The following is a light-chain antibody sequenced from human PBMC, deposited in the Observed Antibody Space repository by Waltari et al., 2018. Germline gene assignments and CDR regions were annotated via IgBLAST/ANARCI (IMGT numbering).Light chain of an antibody. CDR3: QHHTNWLWT. V-gene: IGKV3-15*01. Sequence: EREVTQYPATLSSSPGGSATLSCRASQNVTSNLAWYKQKPGQAPRLLMYGASTRAADIPARFSGSGSGTDFTLTISSLQSEDFAVYYCQHHTNWLWTFGQGTRVEI. J-gene: IGKJ1*01. CDR2: GAS. CDR1: QNVTSN.